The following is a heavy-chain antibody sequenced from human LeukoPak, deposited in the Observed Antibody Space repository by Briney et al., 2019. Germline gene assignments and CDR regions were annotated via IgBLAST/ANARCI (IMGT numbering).Heavy chain of an antibody. CDR2: ISGSGDST. CDR1: GFTFSNYA. Sequence: GGSLRLSCAASGFTFSNYAMTWVRQAPGKGLEWVSTISGSGDSTYYVDSVKGRFTISRDNSKITLYLQMNSLRAEDTAVYYCASPRFLEWLLKDHYYYYYMDVWGKGTTVTVSS. D-gene: IGHD3-3*01. CDR3: ASPRFLEWLLKDHYYYYYMDV. J-gene: IGHJ6*03. V-gene: IGHV3-23*01.